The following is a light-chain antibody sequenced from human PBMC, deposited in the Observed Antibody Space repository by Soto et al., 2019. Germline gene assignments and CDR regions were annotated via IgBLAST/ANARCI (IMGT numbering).Light chain of an antibody. Sequence: DVHMTLSASSLPASVGDSVTIVCRASQTIYDYVTWFQRRQGKAPKVLIYGASTLQSGVPARFSGSGYGTEFTLTITNFQTEDFATYYCQQNFSPLLSFGGGTKVDI. CDR1: QTIYDY. V-gene: IGKV1-39*01. J-gene: IGKJ4*01. CDR3: QQNFSPLLS. CDR2: GAS.